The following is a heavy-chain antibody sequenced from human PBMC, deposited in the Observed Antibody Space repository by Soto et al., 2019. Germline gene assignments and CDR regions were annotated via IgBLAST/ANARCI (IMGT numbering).Heavy chain of an antibody. J-gene: IGHJ6*02. CDR3: EKDGGNGSQPPTSYYYGADV. CDR1: GFDFSRHS. Sequence: PGGSLRLSCTASGFDFSRHSMHWVRQAPGRGLEWVAVISYDGNNKDYADSVEGRLTISRDNSRNTLDLQMNSLRVDDTAVYYCEKDGGNGSQPPTSYYYGADVWGQGTTVTVSS. D-gene: IGHD1-1*01. V-gene: IGHV3-30*18. CDR2: ISYDGNNK.